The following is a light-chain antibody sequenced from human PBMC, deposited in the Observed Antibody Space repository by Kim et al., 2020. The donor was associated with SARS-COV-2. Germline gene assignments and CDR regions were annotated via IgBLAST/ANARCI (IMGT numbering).Light chain of an antibody. CDR3: CSYAGNNNVV. CDR2: EVS. J-gene: IGLJ2*01. CDR1: SSDVGGYNY. V-gene: IGLV2-8*01. Sequence: QSALNQPPSASGSPGQSVTISCTGTSSDVGGYNYVSWYQQHPGKAPKLMIYEVSKRPSGVPDRFSGSKSGNTASLSVSGLLAEDEADYYCCSYAGNNNVVFGGGTQLTVL.